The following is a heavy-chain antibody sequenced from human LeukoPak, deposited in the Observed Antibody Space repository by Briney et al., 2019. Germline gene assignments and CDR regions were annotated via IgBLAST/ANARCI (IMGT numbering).Heavy chain of an antibody. Sequence: SETLTLTCTVSGVTISSDSFYWSRLRQPAGKGLVWLGRIYTSGSTYYNPSLSSRVTISVDTTNTQFSQKLSPVAAADAAVYYCARSRTVTFDYWGQGTLVTVSS. CDR1: GVTISSDSFY. D-gene: IGHD4-11*01. CDR3: ARSRTVTFDY. J-gene: IGHJ4*02. CDR2: IYTSGST. V-gene: IGHV4-61*02.